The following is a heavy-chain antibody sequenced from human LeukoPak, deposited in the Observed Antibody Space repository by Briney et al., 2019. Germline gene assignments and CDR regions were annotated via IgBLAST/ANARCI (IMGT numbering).Heavy chain of an antibody. Sequence: GGSLRLSCAASGFTFSIYAMSWVRKAPGKCLEWVASIGPTGFDRYHADSIKGRFTISRDNANNFLYLQMDSLRAEDTAVYYCATETNGRYYDYWGQGTLLTVSS. CDR3: ATETNGRYYDY. V-gene: IGHV3-21*06. J-gene: IGHJ4*02. CDR2: IGPTGFDR. D-gene: IGHD1-14*01. CDR1: GFTFSIYA.